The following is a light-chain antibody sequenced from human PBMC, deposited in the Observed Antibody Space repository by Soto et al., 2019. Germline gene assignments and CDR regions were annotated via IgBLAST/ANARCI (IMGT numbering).Light chain of an antibody. CDR1: QSISSY. Sequence: EIQITQSTSSLSSAVRERVTITCRASQSISSYLNWYQQKPGKAPRLLIYAASSLQRGVPTRFSGSGSGTDFTLTISSLQPEDFATYYCQQSYTTWTFGQGTMVDTK. J-gene: IGKJ1*01. V-gene: IGKV1-39*01. CDR3: QQSYTTWT. CDR2: AAS.